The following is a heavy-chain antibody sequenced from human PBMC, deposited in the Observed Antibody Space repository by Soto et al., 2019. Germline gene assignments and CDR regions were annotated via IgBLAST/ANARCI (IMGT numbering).Heavy chain of an antibody. V-gene: IGHV1-2*02. CDR1: RYIFTAYF. D-gene: IGHD1-1*01. J-gene: IGHJ5*02. Sequence: QVQLVQSGAEVKKPGASVKVSCKAPRYIFTAYFMHWGRQAPGQGVVWMGWINPNNGATHYGLSFQGRVTMTRDTSISTAYMELSSLRSDDTAVYYCASHDPGARFDPWGQGTLVIVSS. CDR2: INPNNGAT. CDR3: ASHDPGARFDP.